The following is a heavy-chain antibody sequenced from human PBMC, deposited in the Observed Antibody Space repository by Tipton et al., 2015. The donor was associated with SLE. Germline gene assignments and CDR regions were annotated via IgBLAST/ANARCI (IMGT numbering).Heavy chain of an antibody. J-gene: IGHJ4*02. Sequence: GSLRLSCAASGFTFSSYSMSWVRQPPGKGLEWVSTISGGPDGPYYADSVKGRFTISRDNSKNTLYLQMNGLRDEDTAIYYCVKDPLSYGGHQFDCWGQGTLVTVSS. V-gene: IGHV3-23*01. CDR3: VKDPLSYGGHQFDC. CDR2: ISGGPDGP. CDR1: GFTFSSYS. D-gene: IGHD3-10*01.